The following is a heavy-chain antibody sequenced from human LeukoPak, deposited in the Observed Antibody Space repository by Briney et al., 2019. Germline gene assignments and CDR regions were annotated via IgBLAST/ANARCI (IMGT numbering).Heavy chain of an antibody. J-gene: IGHJ4*02. D-gene: IGHD3-16*01. CDR2: ISNSGSSI. CDR3: ARDIYDYVWGSERYYFDY. CDR1: GFTFSTYE. Sequence: GGSLRLSCAASGFTFSTYEMNWVRQAPGKGLEWVSYISNSGSSIYYADSVKGRFTISRDNAKNSLYLQMNSLRAEDTAVYYCARDIYDYVWGSERYYFDYWGQGTLVTVSS. V-gene: IGHV3-48*03.